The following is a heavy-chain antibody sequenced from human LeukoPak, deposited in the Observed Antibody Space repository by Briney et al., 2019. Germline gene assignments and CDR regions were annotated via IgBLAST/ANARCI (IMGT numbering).Heavy chain of an antibody. J-gene: IGHJ4*02. D-gene: IGHD3-3*01. Sequence: GGSLRLSCAASGFIFSSYVMHWVRQAPGKGLECVAVISYDGRNKYYADSVKRRFTVSRDNSKNTLYLQLNSLRAEDAAVYYFARDVPTVTIFGAFDYWGQGSLVTVSS. CDR1: GFIFSSYV. CDR3: ARDVPTVTIFGAFDY. V-gene: IGHV3-30*04. CDR2: ISYDGRNK.